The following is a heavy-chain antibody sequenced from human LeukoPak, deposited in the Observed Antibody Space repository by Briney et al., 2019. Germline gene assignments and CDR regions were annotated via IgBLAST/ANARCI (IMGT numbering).Heavy chain of an antibody. CDR3: ARYGSGKNYIDPFDF. Sequence: GGSLRLSCAASGFTFSSYSMNWVRQAPGMGLEWISHISGGSDIIEYADSVKGRFTISRDNGRGSLYLQMNSLRVEDTAVYYCARYGSGKNYIDPFDFWGQGTLVAVSS. D-gene: IGHD3-10*01. CDR2: ISGGSDII. J-gene: IGHJ4*02. CDR1: GFTFSSYS. V-gene: IGHV3-48*01.